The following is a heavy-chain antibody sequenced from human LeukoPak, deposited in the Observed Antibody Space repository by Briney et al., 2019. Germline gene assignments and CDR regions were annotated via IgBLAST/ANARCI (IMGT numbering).Heavy chain of an antibody. V-gene: IGHV4-4*02. J-gene: IGHJ4*02. CDR2: IYHSGST. CDR1: GGSANSNNW. CDR3: ATYLPESSGCRFEY. Sequence: PSETLSLTCAVSGGSANSNNWWSWVRQSPEKGLEWIGEIYHSGSTNYNPSLKSRITISLDKSKNQFSLNLYSVTAGDTAVYYCATYLPESSGCRFEYWGQGTLVTVSP. D-gene: IGHD2-15*01.